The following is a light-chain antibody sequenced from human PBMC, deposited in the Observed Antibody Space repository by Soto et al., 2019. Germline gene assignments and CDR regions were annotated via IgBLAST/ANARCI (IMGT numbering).Light chain of an antibody. Sequence: EIVMTQSPATRSVSPGEIATLSCRASQSVSSNLAWYQQKPCQAPRLLIYGASTRATGIPARFSGSGSGTEFTLTISSLQSEDLAIYYCQHYNNWTPWTFGQGTKVEIK. CDR2: GAS. CDR1: QSVSSN. V-gene: IGKV3-15*01. J-gene: IGKJ1*01. CDR3: QHYNNWTPWT.